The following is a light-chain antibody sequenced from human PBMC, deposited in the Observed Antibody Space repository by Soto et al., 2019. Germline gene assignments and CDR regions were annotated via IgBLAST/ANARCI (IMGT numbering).Light chain of an antibody. CDR3: LRYATLPLT. Sequence: VGERVTITCLVIQGIDMFLNWFRQKPGKAPKLLIYDASNLEPGAPSRFIVCGSGTDFTFSICSLHPHAIPLFYSLRYATLPLTFGPGTRLEI. CDR1: QGIDMF. J-gene: IGKJ5*01. CDR2: DAS. V-gene: IGKV1-33*01.